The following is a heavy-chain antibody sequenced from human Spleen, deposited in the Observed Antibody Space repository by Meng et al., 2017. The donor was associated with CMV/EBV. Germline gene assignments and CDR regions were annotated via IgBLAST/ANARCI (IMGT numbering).Heavy chain of an antibody. V-gene: IGHV1-46*01. Sequence: QLHRAGAGVEMPMASVKVACKASGYAFTSYSSSWLRQAPRQGLEWMGRINPSGGSTSYAQKFPGRVTMTRDTSISTAYMELSRLRSDDTAVYYCSRAEQQLLDAFDIWGQGTMVTVSS. CDR2: INPSGGST. D-gene: IGHD6-13*01. CDR1: GYAFTSYS. CDR3: SRAEQQLLDAFDI. J-gene: IGHJ3*02.